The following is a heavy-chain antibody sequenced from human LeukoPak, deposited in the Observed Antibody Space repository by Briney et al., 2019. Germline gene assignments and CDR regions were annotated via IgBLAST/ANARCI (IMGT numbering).Heavy chain of an antibody. CDR3: ARPPRRRDYDFWSGRDYYFDY. D-gene: IGHD3-3*01. CDR1: GYTFTTYG. Sequence: GASVKVSCKASGYTFTTYGLSWVRQAPGQGLEWMGWISAYNGNTNYPQKLQGRVTMTTETSTSTAYMELRSLRSDDTAVYYCARPPRRRDYDFWSGRDYYFDYWGQGTLVTVSS. CDR2: ISAYNGNT. V-gene: IGHV1-18*01. J-gene: IGHJ4*02.